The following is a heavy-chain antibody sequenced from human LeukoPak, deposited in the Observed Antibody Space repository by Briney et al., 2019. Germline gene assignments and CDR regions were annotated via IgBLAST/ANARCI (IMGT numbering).Heavy chain of an antibody. Sequence: SQTLSLTCAISGDSVSSNSAAWNWIRQSPSRGLEWLGRTYYRSKWYNDYAVSVKSRITINLDTSKNQFSLQLNSVTPEDTAVYYCAREDCSGGSCYPPRGPLDYWGQGTLVTVSS. CDR3: AREDCSGGSCYPPRGPLDY. V-gene: IGHV6-1*01. D-gene: IGHD2-15*01. CDR1: GDSVSSNSAA. J-gene: IGHJ4*02. CDR2: TYYRSKWYN.